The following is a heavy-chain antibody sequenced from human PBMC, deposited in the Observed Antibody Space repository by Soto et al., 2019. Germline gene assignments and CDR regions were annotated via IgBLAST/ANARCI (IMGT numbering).Heavy chain of an antibody. J-gene: IGHJ6*02. CDR2: ISSSGGTI. Sequence: EVQLVESGGGWVQPGGSLRLSCAASGFTFSSYEMNWVRQAPGKGLEWVSYISSSGGTIYYADSVKGRFTSSRDNAKKSLYLQMNSLRVEDTAVYYCARAAGAYYGMDVWGQGTTVTVSS. CDR1: GFTFSSYE. CDR3: ARAAGAYYGMDV. V-gene: IGHV3-48*03. D-gene: IGHD3-10*01.